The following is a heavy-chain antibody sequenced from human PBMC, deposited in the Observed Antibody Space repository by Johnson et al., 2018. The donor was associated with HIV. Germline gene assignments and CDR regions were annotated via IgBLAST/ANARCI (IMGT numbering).Heavy chain of an antibody. CDR2: IRYDGSNK. V-gene: IGHV3-30*02. CDR3: ARDRGSSSWYRDAFDI. D-gene: IGHD6-13*01. J-gene: IGHJ3*02. CDR1: GFTFSSYG. Sequence: QVQLVESGGGVVQPGGSLRLSCAASGFTFSSYGMHWVRQAPGKGLEWVAFIRYDGSNKYYADSVKGRFTISRDNSKNTLYLQMNSLRAEDTAVYYCARDRGSSSWYRDAFDIWGQGTMVTVSS.